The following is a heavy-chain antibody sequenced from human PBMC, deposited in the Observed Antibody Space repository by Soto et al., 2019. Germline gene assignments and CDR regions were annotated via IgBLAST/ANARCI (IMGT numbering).Heavy chain of an antibody. V-gene: IGHV4-34*01. J-gene: IGHJ3*02. CDR1: GGSFSGYY. D-gene: IGHD2-15*01. CDR3: ARGIIVVVVAAGDAFDI. Sequence: SQTLSLTCAVYGGSFSGYYWSWIRQPPGKGLEWIGEINHSGSTNYNPSLKSRVTISVDTSKNQFSLKLSSVTAADTAVYYCARGIIVVVVAAGDAFDIWGQGTMVTVSS. CDR2: INHSGST.